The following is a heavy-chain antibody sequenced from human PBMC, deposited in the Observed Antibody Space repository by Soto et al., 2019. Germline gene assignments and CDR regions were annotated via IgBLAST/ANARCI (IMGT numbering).Heavy chain of an antibody. CDR2: VDYSGTA. J-gene: IGHJ4*02. CDR3: ARITGRHLDY. Sequence: ETLSLTCTVSSGSISVTNVFWGWVRQPPGKGLEWIGNVDYSGTAYFSPSLATRVTFHVDTSKNQFSLTLYSVTAADTAVYYCARITGRHLDYWGQGILVTVSS. CDR1: SGSISVTNVF. V-gene: IGHV4-39*01. D-gene: IGHD1-20*01.